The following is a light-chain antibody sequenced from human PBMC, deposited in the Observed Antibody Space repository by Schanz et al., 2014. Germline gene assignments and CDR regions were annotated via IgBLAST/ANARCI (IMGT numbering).Light chain of an antibody. Sequence: QSALTQPASVSGSPGQSITISCTGTSSDIGGYNYVSWYQQHPGKAPKFMIFDVSNRPSGVSNRFSGSKSGNTASLTISGLQTEYEADYYCTSYTSVSTWVFGGGTKLTVL. CDR3: TSYTSVSTWV. V-gene: IGLV2-14*03. CDR2: DVS. CDR1: SSDIGGYNY. J-gene: IGLJ3*02.